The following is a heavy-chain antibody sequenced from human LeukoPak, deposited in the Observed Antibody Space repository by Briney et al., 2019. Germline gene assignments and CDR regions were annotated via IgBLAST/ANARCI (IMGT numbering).Heavy chain of an antibody. V-gene: IGHV3-7*05. J-gene: IGHJ4*01. CDR2: IKQDGIEK. CDR3: TRLPTLKTFDY. CDR1: GFTFSNYW. Sequence: PGGSLRLSCAASGFTFSNYWMTWVRQAPGKGLEWVANIKQDGIEKYYVDSVKGRFTISRDNAKNSLFLQMNSLQTEDTAVYYCTRLPTLKTFDYWGHGVLVTVSS. D-gene: IGHD4-17*01.